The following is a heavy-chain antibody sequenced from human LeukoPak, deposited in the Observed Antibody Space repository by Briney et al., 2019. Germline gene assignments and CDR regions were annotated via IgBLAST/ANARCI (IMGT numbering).Heavy chain of an antibody. J-gene: IGHJ4*02. CDR3: ARDRMDTLGVFDY. Sequence: GGSLRLSCAASGFTFSDYYMSWIRQAPGKGLEWVSYISSSSSYTNYADSVKGRFTISRDNAKNSLYLQMNSLRAEDTAVYYCARDRMDTLGVFDYWGQGTLVTVSS. CDR1: GFTFSDYY. V-gene: IGHV3-11*06. D-gene: IGHD5-18*01. CDR2: ISSSSSYT.